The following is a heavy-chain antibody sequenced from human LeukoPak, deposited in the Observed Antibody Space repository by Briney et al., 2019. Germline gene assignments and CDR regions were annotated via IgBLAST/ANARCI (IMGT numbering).Heavy chain of an antibody. D-gene: IGHD4-17*01. V-gene: IGHV4-59*01. CDR2: IYYSGST. Sequence: PSETLSLTCTVSGGSISSYYWSWIRQPPGKGLEWIGYIYYSGSTNYNPSLKSRVTISVDTSKNQFSLKLSSVTAADTAVYYCASLDYGDYWYFDLWGRGTLVTVSS. CDR1: GGSISSYY. J-gene: IGHJ2*01. CDR3: ASLDYGDYWYFDL.